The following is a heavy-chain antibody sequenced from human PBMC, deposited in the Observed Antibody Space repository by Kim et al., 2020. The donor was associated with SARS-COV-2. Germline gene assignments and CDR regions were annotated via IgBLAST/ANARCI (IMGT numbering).Heavy chain of an antibody. V-gene: IGHV1-46*01. CDR3: ARDGSAAGPHHAFDI. D-gene: IGHD6-13*01. CDR1: GYTFTSYY. Sequence: ASVKVSCKASGYTFTSYYMHWVRQAPGQGLEWMGIINPSGGSTSYAQKFQGRVTMTRDTSTSTVYMELSSLRSEDTAVYYCARDGSAAGPHHAFDIWGQGTMVTVSS. CDR2: INPSGGST. J-gene: IGHJ3*02.